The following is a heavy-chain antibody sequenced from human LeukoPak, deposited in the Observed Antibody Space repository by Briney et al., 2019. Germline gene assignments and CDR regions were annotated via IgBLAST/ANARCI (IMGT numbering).Heavy chain of an antibody. Sequence: SETLSLTCTVSGGSISSYYWSWIRQPPGKGLEWIGYIYYSGSTNYNPSLKSRVTISVDTSKNQFSLKLSSVTAADTAVYYCAREEHPWYQLLLGSIGYFDLWGRGTLVTVSS. D-gene: IGHD2-2*01. V-gene: IGHV4-59*12. CDR3: AREEHPWYQLLLGSIGYFDL. J-gene: IGHJ2*01. CDR2: IYYSGST. CDR1: GGSISSYY.